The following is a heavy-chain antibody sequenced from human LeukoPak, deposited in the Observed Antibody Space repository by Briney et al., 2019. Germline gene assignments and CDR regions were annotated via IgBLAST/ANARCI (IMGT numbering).Heavy chain of an antibody. Sequence: GGSLRLSCAASGFTFASYGIQWVRQAPGKGLEWVAVISYDGSNKFYADSVKGRFTISRDNAKNSLYLQMNSLRAEDTALYYCAKDRMIVGGFDYWGQGTLVTVSS. D-gene: IGHD3-22*01. CDR2: ISYDGSNK. J-gene: IGHJ4*02. CDR1: GFTFASYG. CDR3: AKDRMIVGGFDY. V-gene: IGHV3-30*18.